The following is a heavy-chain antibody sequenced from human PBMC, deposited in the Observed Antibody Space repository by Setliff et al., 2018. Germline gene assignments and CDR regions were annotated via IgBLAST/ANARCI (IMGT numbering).Heavy chain of an antibody. D-gene: IGHD6-13*01. CDR3: AKRGDSSSWLEY. V-gene: IGHV3-30*02. CDR2: ILYDGSNK. J-gene: IGHJ4*02. CDR1: GFTFSSYG. Sequence: GESLRLSCAASGFTFSSYGMHWVRQAPGKGLERVAFILYDGSNKYYADSVKGRFTISRDDSKKTLYLQMNSLRAEDTAVYYCAKRGDSSSWLEYWSQGTLVTVSS.